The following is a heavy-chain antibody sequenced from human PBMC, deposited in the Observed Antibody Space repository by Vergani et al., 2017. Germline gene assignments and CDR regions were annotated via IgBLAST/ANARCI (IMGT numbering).Heavy chain of an antibody. CDR1: GFRFSNYW. CDR3: ATTDIVATIFDY. V-gene: IGHV3-30*02. D-gene: IGHD5-12*01. CDR2: IRYDGSNK. J-gene: IGHJ4*02. Sequence: VEVVESGGGLVQPGGSLRLSCAASGFRFSNYWMHWLRQAPGKGLEWVAFIRYDGSNKYYADSVKGRFTISRDNSKNTLYLQMNSLRAEDTAVYYCATTDIVATIFDYWGQGTLVTVSS.